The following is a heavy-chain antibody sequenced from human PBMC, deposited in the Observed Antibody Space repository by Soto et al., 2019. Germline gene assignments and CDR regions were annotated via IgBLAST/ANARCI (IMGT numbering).Heavy chain of an antibody. CDR2: IHGDGGKI. V-gene: IGHV3-7*01. J-gene: IGHJ4*02. CDR1: GYTFTSYA. CDR3: ARSHGSSWYDFEY. D-gene: IGHD6-13*01. Sequence: RASVKVSCKASGYTFTSYAMSWVRQAPGKGLEWVANIHGDGGKIYYVDSVKGRFTISRDNAKRSLYLQMKSLRAEDTAVYYCARSHGSSWYDFEYWGQGTLVTVSS.